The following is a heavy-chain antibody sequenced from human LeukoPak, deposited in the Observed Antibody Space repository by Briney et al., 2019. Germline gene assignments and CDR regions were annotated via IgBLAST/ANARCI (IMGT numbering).Heavy chain of an antibody. CDR3: AGSGLRSSSSCLH. Sequence: PSETLSLTCAVYGGSFSGYYWSWIRQPPGKGLEWIGEINHSGSTNYNPSLKSRVTISVDTSKNQFSLKLSSVTAADTAVYYCAGSGLRSSSSCLHWGQGTLVTVSS. J-gene: IGHJ4*02. V-gene: IGHV4-34*01. D-gene: IGHD6-13*01. CDR1: GGSFSGYY. CDR2: INHSGST.